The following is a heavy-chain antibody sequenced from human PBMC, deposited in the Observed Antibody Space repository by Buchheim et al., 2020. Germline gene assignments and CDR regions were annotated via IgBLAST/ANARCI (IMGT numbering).Heavy chain of an antibody. CDR2: IYHSGST. V-gene: IGHV4-4*02. Sequence: QVQLQESGPGLVKPSGTLSLTCAVSGGSISSSNWWSWVRQPPGKELEWIGEIYHSGSTNYNPSLKSRVTISVDKSKNQFSLKLSSVTAADTAVYYCARDRRVLGYSYGDYYYYGMDVWGQGTT. J-gene: IGHJ6*02. CDR1: GGSISSSNW. D-gene: IGHD5-18*01. CDR3: ARDRRVLGYSYGDYYYYGMDV.